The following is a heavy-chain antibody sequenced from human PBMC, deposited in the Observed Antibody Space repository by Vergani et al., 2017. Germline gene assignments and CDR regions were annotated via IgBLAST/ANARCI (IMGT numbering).Heavy chain of an antibody. CDR2: SRNKARSYTT. V-gene: IGHV3-72*01. J-gene: IGHJ6*03. CDR1: GFTLSDHV. CDR3: AKDGPDIVVVPAAYYYYYYYMDV. D-gene: IGHD2-2*01. Sequence: EVQLVESGGGLVQPGGSLRLSCAASGFTLSDHVMDWVRQGPGKGLEWVGRSRNKARSYTTEYSASVKGRFTISRDDSRNSLYLQMNSLKTEDTAVYYCAKDGPDIVVVPAAYYYYYYYMDVWGKGTTVTVSS.